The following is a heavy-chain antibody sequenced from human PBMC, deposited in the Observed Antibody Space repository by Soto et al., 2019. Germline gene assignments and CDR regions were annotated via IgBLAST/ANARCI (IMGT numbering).Heavy chain of an antibody. D-gene: IGHD4-17*01. Sequence: QVQLQESGPGLVKPSQTLSLTCTVSGGSISSGDYYWSWIRQPPGKGLEWIGYIYYSGSTYYNPSLKSRVTISVDTSKNHFSLKLSSVTAADTAVYYCARGNRMESATVFEYYGMDVWGQGTTVTVSS. CDR2: IYYSGST. CDR3: ARGNRMESATVFEYYGMDV. CDR1: GGSISSGDYY. J-gene: IGHJ6*02. V-gene: IGHV4-30-4*01.